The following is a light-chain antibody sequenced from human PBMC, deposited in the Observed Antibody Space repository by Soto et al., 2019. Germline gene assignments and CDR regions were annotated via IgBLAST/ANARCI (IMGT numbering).Light chain of an antibody. Sequence: SYELTQPPSVSVSPGQTASITCSGDKLGDKDAYWYQQKPGQSPVLVIYQDTKRPSGIPERFSGSNSGNTATLTISGTQAMDEADYYCPAWDSSTAVFGGGTKLTVL. CDR2: QDT. CDR3: PAWDSSTAV. CDR1: KLGDKD. J-gene: IGLJ2*01. V-gene: IGLV3-1*01.